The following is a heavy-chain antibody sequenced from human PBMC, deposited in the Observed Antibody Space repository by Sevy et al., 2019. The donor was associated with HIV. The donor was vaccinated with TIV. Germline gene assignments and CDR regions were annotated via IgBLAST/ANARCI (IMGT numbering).Heavy chain of an antibody. V-gene: IGHV3-64*04. Sequence: GGSLRLSCSASGFTFSNYAMHWVRQAPGKGLEHVSAISTDGRSTYYADSVRGRFTISRDNSKNTLYLQMNTVRAEDTALYYCARDAAEGPYGDTFFSNWFDAWGQGTLVTVSS. J-gene: IGHJ5*02. CDR1: GFTFSNYA. CDR3: ARDAAEGPYGDTFFSNWFDA. D-gene: IGHD2-21*01. CDR2: ISTDGRST.